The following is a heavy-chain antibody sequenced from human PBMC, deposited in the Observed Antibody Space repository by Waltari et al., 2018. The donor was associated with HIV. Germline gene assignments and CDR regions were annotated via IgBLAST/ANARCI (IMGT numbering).Heavy chain of an antibody. CDR1: GFSVSSNY. D-gene: IGHD2-21*02. Sequence: EVQLVESGGGLIQPGGSLRLSCAASGFSVSSNYMSWVRQAPGKGLEWCSVIYRGGSTYHSDSVKGRFTSSRDNSKNTLYLQMNSLRAEDTAVYYCARGFGCGGDCYYFDYWGQGTLVTVSS. CDR2: IYRGGST. J-gene: IGHJ4*02. CDR3: ARGFGCGGDCYYFDY. V-gene: IGHV3-53*01.